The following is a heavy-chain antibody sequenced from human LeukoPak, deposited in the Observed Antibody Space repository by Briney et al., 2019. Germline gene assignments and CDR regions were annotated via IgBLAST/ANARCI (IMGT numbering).Heavy chain of an antibody. CDR2: IYYSGST. CDR3: ARTTEGYCRGGSCYYYYYYMDV. CDR1: GGSISSSSYY. D-gene: IGHD2-15*01. J-gene: IGHJ6*03. V-gene: IGHV4-39*07. Sequence: PSETLSLTCTVSGGSISSSSYYWGWIRQPPGKGLEWIGSIYYSGSTNYNPSLKSRVTISVDTSKNQFSLKLSSVTAADTAVYYCARTTEGYCRGGSCYYYYYYMDVWGKGTTVTVSS.